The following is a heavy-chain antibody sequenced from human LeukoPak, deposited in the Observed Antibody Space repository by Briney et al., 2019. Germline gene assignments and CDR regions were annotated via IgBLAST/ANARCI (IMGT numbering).Heavy chain of an antibody. D-gene: IGHD1-26*01. CDR2: IYYSGST. J-gene: IGHJ4*02. CDR3: ARGWWELLHFDY. CDR1: GGSISSSSYY. V-gene: IGHV4-39*07. Sequence: SETLSLTCTVTGGSISSSSYYWGWIRQPPGKGLEWIGSIYYSGSTYYNPSLKSRVTISVDTSKNQFSLKLSSVTAADTAVYYCARGWWELLHFDYWGQGTLVTVSS.